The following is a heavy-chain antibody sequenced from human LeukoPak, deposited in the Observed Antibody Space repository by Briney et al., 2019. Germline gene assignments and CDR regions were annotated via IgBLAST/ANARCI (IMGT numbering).Heavy chain of an antibody. CDR1: GGSISSYY. CDR2: INYGGNT. D-gene: IGHD2-15*01. J-gene: IGHJ4*02. V-gene: IGHV4-59*04. Sequence: SETLSLTCTVSGGSISSYYWSWIRQPPGKGLEWIGTINYGGNTYYNLSLKSRVIIFLDTSKNQFSLKLSSVTAADTAVYYCARLWSTSCKGGSCPHQPNYWGQGTRVTVPS. CDR3: ARLWSTSCKGGSCPHQPNY.